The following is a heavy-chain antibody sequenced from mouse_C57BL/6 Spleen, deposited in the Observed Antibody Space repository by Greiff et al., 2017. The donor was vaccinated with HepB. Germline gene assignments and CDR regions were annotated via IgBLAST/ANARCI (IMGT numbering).Heavy chain of an antibody. CDR3: ARRMRDYGSSYEDY. CDR2: IDPSASYT. D-gene: IGHD1-1*01. J-gene: IGHJ2*01. CDR1: GYTFTSYW. Sequence: VQLQQSGAELVMPGASVKLSCKASGYTFTSYWMHWVKQRPGQGLEWIGEIDPSASYTNYNQKFKGKSTLTVDKSSSTAYMQLRSLTSEDSAVYYGARRMRDYGSSYEDYWGQGTTLTVSS. V-gene: IGHV1-69*01.